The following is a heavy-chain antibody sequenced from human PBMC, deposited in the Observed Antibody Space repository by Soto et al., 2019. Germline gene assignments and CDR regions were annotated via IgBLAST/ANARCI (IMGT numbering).Heavy chain of an antibody. V-gene: IGHV1-69*13. Sequence: SVKVSCKASGGTFSSYAISWVRQAPGQGLEWMGGIIPIFGTANYAQKFQGRVTITADESTSTAYMELSSLRSEDTAVYYCARDHYYDSSGYYYVGAFDIWGQGSMVTVSS. CDR2: IIPIFGTA. CDR3: ARDHYYDSSGYYYVGAFDI. J-gene: IGHJ3*02. CDR1: GGTFSSYA. D-gene: IGHD3-22*01.